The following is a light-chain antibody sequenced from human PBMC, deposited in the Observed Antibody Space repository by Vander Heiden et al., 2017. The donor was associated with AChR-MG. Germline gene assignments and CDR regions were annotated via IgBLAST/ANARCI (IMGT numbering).Light chain of an antibody. CDR3: QQRDSTPYT. J-gene: IGKJ2*01. V-gene: IGKV1-39*01. Sequence: DIHMTQSPSSLSASVGDRVTITCRASQSISSYLDWYQQKPGKAPKLLIYAASSLQSGVPSRFSGSGSGTDFTLTISRLQPEDFATYYCQQRDSTPYTFGQGTKVEIK. CDR1: QSISSY. CDR2: AAS.